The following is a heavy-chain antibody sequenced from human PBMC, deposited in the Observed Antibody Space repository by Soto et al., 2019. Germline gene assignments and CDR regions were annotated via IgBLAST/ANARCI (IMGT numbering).Heavy chain of an antibody. Sequence: QVQLLQSGAEVKKPGSSGKDSCKASGGSFNSYAVSWVRQAPGQGLEWMGRIIPVLGLTNYAEKFQGRFTITADTADKSTTVAYLQLTSLRSEDTALYYCATAFQLQAYWGQGTLVTVSS. D-gene: IGHD1-1*01. V-gene: IGHV1-69*02. CDR1: GGSFNSYA. J-gene: IGHJ4*02. CDR3: ATAFQLQAY. CDR2: IIPVLGLT.